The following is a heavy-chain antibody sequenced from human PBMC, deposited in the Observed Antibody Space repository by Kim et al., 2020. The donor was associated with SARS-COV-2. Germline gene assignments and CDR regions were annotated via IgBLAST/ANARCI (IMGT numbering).Heavy chain of an antibody. J-gene: IGHJ4*02. Sequence: KYSQKFQSRGTITRDTSASTAYMELSSLRSEDTAVYYCVKYSSGGDYFDYWGQGTLVTVSS. D-gene: IGHD6-25*01. CDR3: VKYSSGGDYFDY. V-gene: IGHV1-3*01.